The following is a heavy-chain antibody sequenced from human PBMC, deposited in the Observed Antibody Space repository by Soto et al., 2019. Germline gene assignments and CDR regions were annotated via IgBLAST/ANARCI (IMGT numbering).Heavy chain of an antibody. D-gene: IGHD6-19*01. CDR3: GQHKGASSSAWVER. V-gene: IGHV3-23*01. Sequence: PGGSLRLSCAASGFTFSDYAMTWVRQAPGKGLEWISGISANGGSTYYADSVKGRFTISRDNSENTLFLLINSLRAEDTALYYCGQHKGASSSAWVERWGLGTRVTV. J-gene: IGHJ5*02. CDR1: GFTFSDYA. CDR2: ISANGGST.